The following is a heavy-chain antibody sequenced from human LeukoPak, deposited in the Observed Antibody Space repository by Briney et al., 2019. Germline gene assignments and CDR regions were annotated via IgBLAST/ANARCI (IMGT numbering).Heavy chain of an antibody. J-gene: IGHJ4*02. CDR1: GGSFSGYY. Sequence: PSETLSLTCAVYGGSFSGYYWSWIRQPPGKGLEWIGEINHSGSTNYNPSLKSRVTISVDTPKNQFSLKLSSVTAADTAVYYCARTQRRNRGYFDYWGQGTLVTVSS. CDR3: ARTQRRNRGYFDY. D-gene: IGHD6-25*01. V-gene: IGHV4-34*01. CDR2: INHSGST.